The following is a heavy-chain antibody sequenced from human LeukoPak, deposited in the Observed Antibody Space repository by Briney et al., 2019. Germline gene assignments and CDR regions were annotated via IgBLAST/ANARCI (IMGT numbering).Heavy chain of an antibody. CDR2: ISYDGSNK. D-gene: IGHD2-15*01. J-gene: IGHJ6*02. CDR1: GFTFSSYG. CDR3: ARDAFDCSGGSCFLPGYYGMDV. V-gene: IGHV3-30*03. Sequence: GGSLRLSCAASGFTFSSYGMHWVRQAPGKGLEWVAVISYDGSNKYYADSVKGRFTISRDNSKNTLYLQMNSLRAEDTAVYYCARDAFDCSGGSCFLPGYYGMDVWGQGTTVTVSS.